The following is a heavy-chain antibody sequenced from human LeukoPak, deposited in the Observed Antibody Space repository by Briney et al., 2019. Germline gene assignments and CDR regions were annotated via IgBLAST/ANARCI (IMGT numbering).Heavy chain of an antibody. Sequence: GESLRLSCAASGFTFSRYWIHWVRQAPGKGLEWVSRINPDGSTTTYADSVKGRFTISRDNAKNTVYLQMNSLRAEDTAVYYCASLGVGGDYWGQGTLVTVSS. V-gene: IGHV3-74*01. CDR1: GFTFSRYW. J-gene: IGHJ4*02. CDR2: INPDGSTT. CDR3: ASLGVGGDY. D-gene: IGHD3-3*01.